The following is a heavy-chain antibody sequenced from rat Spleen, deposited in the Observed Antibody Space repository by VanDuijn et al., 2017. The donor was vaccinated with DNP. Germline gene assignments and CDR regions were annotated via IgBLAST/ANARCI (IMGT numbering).Heavy chain of an antibody. Sequence: EVQLVESGGGLVRPGRSLKLSCATSGFTFSDCNMAWVRQAPKKGLEWVATIIYDGSRTYNRNSVKGRFTISRDNAKSTLYLQMDSLRSEDTATYYCARQSITTTYWYFDFWGPGTMVTVSS. D-gene: IGHD1-10*01. J-gene: IGHJ1*01. CDR1: GFTFSDCN. CDR3: ARQSITTTYWYFDF. CDR2: IIYDGSRT. V-gene: IGHV5S10*01.